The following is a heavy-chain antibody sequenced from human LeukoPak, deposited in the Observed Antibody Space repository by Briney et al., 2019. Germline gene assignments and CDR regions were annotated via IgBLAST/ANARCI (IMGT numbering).Heavy chain of an antibody. Sequence: SETLSLACTVSGGSINDHAWCWIRQPPGRGLEWIGCVYYTGSSEYNASLKSRLTISTDTSNNQLSLKVTSVTAADTAIYSCARLSRIATAGAYSYHSLDIWGQGTTVTVSS. J-gene: IGHJ6*02. CDR2: VYYTGSS. D-gene: IGHD6-13*01. CDR1: GGSINDHA. V-gene: IGHV4-59*11. CDR3: ARLSRIATAGAYSYHSLDI.